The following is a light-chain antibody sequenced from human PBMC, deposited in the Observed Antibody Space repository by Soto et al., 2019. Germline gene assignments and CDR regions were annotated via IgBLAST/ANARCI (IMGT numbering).Light chain of an antibody. V-gene: IGKV1-5*01. CDR2: DAS. J-gene: IGKJ1*01. CDR1: QSISSW. Sequence: DIQMTQSPSTLSASVGDRVTINCRASQSISSWLAWYQQKPGQAPKLLIYDASSLEGGVPSRFSGSGSGTEFTLTISSLQPDDFATYYCQQYNSYSPTFGQGTKV. CDR3: QQYNSYSPT.